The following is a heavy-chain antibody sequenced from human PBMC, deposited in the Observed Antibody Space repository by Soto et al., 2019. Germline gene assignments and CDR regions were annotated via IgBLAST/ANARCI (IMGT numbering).Heavy chain of an antibody. J-gene: IGHJ3*02. CDR1: GYNFTSYG. CDR3: ARDLYYSSGRYLDHDAFDI. CDR2: ISPHNDRT. V-gene: IGHV1-18*01. Sequence: ASVKVSCKASGYNFTSYGISWVRQAPGQGLEWMGWISPHNDRTKYARRFQDRVTMTTETPTSTVYMELGSLRSDDTAVYYCARDLYYSSGRYLDHDAFDIWGQGTVVTV. D-gene: IGHD6-19*01.